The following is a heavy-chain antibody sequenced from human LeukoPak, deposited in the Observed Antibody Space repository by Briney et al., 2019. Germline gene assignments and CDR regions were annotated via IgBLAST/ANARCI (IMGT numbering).Heavy chain of an antibody. V-gene: IGHV1-2*02. J-gene: IGHJ4*02. D-gene: IGHD3-3*01. CDR1: GYTFSGHY. CDR3: ARDMYDFLSAAYYFDY. CDR2: INPNTGGT. Sequence: ASVKVSCRASGYTFSGHYMHWVRQAPGQGLEWMGWINPNTGGTNYAQKFQGRVTMTRDTSISTVYMELRRLRSDDTAVYYCARDMYDFLSAAYYFDYWGQGTLVTVSS.